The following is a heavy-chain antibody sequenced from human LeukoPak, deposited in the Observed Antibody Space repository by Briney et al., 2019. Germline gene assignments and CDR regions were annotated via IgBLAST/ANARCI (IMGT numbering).Heavy chain of an antibody. CDR3: ARDTYRFDDH. CDR1: GFTFSNYW. J-gene: IGHJ4*02. CDR2: IREDGGDK. V-gene: IGHV3-7*01. D-gene: IGHD2-2*01. Sequence: GGSLRLSCAASGFTFSNYWMSWVRQAPGKGLEWVASIREDGGDKYYVDSVKGRFTISRDNAKNSLYLQMNSLSPEDTAVYYCARDTYRFDDHWGQGTLVTVSS.